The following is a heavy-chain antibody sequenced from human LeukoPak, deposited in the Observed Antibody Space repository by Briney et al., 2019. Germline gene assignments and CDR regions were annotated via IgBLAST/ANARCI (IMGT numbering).Heavy chain of an antibody. CDR2: INPNSGGT. CDR3: ARESWDSSSTVWFDP. CDR1: GYTFTGYY. J-gene: IGHJ5*02. V-gene: IGHV1-2*02. D-gene: IGHD6-6*01. Sequence: ASVKVSCKASGYTFTGYYMHWVRQAPGQGLEWMGWINPNSGGTNYAQKFQGRVTMTRDTSISTAYMELSRLRSDDTAVYYCARESWDSSSTVWFDPWGQGTLVTVSS.